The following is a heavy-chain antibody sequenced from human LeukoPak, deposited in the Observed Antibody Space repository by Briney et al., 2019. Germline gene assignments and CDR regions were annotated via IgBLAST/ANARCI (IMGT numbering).Heavy chain of an antibody. Sequence: SVKVSCMASGGTFSRYAISWVRQAPGQGLEWMGGITPMFGTANYAQKFQGRVTSADESTRTAYMELKSLKFEDTAVYYCARDAAIHDSGAYYYLWWGQGTLVTVSS. D-gene: IGHD3-22*01. CDR1: GGTFSRYA. CDR2: ITPMFGTA. J-gene: IGHJ4*02. V-gene: IGHV1-69*13. CDR3: ARDAAIHDSGAYYYLW.